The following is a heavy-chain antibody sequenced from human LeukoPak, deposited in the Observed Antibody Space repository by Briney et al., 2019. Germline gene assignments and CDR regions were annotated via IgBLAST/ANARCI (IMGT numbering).Heavy chain of an antibody. J-gene: IGHJ5*02. Sequence: SQTLSLTCAVSGDSISSGGYSWSWIRQPPGKGLEWIGYIYHGGSAYYSPSLKSRANISVDKSKNQFSLKLSSVTAADTAVYYCARYFSGGQFKWFDPWGQGALVTVSS. CDR3: ARYFSGGQFKWFDP. D-gene: IGHD1-26*01. V-gene: IGHV4-30-2*01. CDR1: GDSISSGGYS. CDR2: IYHGGSA.